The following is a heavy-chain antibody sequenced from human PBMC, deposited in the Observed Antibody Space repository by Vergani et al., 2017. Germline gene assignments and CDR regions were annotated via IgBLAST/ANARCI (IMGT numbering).Heavy chain of an antibody. J-gene: IGHJ4*02. Sequence: QVQLVQSGSELKKPGASVKVSCKASGYTLSRYSIYWVRQAPGQGLEWMGWINPNSGGTNYAQKFQGRVTMTRDTSISTAYMELSRLRSDDTAVYYCANQLREINSGWNYWGQGTLVTVSS. V-gene: IGHV1-2*02. D-gene: IGHD6-19*01. CDR2: INPNSGGT. CDR3: ANQLREINSGWNY. CDR1: GYTLSRYS.